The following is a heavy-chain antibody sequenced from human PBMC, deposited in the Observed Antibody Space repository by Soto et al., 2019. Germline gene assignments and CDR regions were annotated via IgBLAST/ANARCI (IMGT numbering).Heavy chain of an antibody. Sequence: PSETLSLTCAVYGGSFSGYYWSWIRQPPGKGLEWIGEINHSGSTNYNPSLKSRVTISVDTSKNQFSLKLSSVTAADTAVYYCERLPRGNGGPQTCFDPWGQGTLVTVSS. D-gene: IGHD7-27*01. CDR2: INHSGST. V-gene: IGHV4-34*01. J-gene: IGHJ5*02. CDR1: GGSFSGYY. CDR3: ERLPRGNGGPQTCFDP.